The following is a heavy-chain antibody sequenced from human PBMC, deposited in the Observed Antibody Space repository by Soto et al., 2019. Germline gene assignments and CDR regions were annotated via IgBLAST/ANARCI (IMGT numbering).Heavy chain of an antibody. CDR3: ARGGGWLRSYYYYYGMDV. V-gene: IGHV3-30-3*01. J-gene: IGHJ6*02. D-gene: IGHD5-12*01. Sequence: QVQLVESGGGVVQPGRSLRLSCAASGFTFSSYAMHWVRQAPGKGLEWVAVISYDGSNKYYADSVKGRFTTSRDNSKNTLYWQMNSLRAEDTAVYYCARGGGWLRSYYYYYGMDVWGQGTTVTVSS. CDR2: ISYDGSNK. CDR1: GFTFSSYA.